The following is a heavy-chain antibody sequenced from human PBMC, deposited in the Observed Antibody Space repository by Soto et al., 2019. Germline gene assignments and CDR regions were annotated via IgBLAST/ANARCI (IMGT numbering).Heavy chain of an antibody. J-gene: IGHJ6*02. CDR2: IYWDDDK. D-gene: IGHD2-21*02. CDR1: GFSLSTSGVG. Sequence: QITLKESGPTLVKPTQTLTLTCTFSGFSLSTSGVGVGWIRQPPGKALEWLALIYWDDDKRYSPSLRSRLTINNDTSKSQVVLTMTNMDPVDTATYYCIQSRCGGDCLQSYASHYYYGMDVWGQGTTVTVSS. V-gene: IGHV2-5*02. CDR3: IQSRCGGDCLQSYASHYYYGMDV.